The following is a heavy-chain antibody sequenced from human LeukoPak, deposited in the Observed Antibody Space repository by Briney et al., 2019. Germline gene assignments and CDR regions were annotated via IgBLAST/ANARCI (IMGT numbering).Heavy chain of an antibody. V-gene: IGHV3-23*01. CDR3: ARVSLGYSSGLYYFDY. D-gene: IGHD6-19*01. J-gene: IGHJ4*02. CDR1: GFTFSSYA. Sequence: GGSLRLSCAASGFTFSSYAMSWVRQAPGKGLEWVSGISTSGGNTDYADSVKGRFTISRDNSKNTLYLQMNSLRAEDTAVYYCARVSLGYSSGLYYFDYWGQGTLVTVSS. CDR2: ISTSGGNT.